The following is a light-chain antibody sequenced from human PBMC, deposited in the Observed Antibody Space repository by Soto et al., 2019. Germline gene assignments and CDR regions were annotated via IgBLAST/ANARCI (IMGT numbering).Light chain of an antibody. CDR1: QSISSN. J-gene: IGKJ5*01. V-gene: IGKV3-15*01. Sequence: EIVMTQSPATLSVSPGERATLSCRASQSISSNLAWFQQKPGQAPRVLIYGASTRATGIPARFTGSGSGTEFTLTISSLQSEDFAVYYCQQYNNWPYTLGQGTRLEIK. CDR3: QQYNNWPYT. CDR2: GAS.